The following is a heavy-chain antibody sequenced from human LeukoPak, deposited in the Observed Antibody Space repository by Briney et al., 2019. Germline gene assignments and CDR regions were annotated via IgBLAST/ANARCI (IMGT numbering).Heavy chain of an antibody. V-gene: IGHV3-7*01. J-gene: IGHJ3*02. Sequence: GGSLRLSCAASGFTFSTYWMSWVRQAPGKGLEWVANIKQDGSEKYYVDSVKGRFTISRDNAKNSLYLQMNSLRAEDTAVYYCAREEWDNFGALDIWGQGTMVTVSS. CDR2: IKQDGSEK. CDR3: AREEWDNFGALDI. CDR1: GFTFSTYW. D-gene: IGHD3-16*01.